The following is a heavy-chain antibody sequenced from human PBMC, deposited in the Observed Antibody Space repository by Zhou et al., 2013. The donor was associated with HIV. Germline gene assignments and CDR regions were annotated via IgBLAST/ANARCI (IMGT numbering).Heavy chain of an antibody. J-gene: IGHJ4*02. D-gene: IGHD5-12*01. V-gene: IGHV1-69*12. CDR2: IIPIFGTA. CDR3: VRGRYELGY. Sequence: QVQLVQSGAEVKKPGSSVKVSCKASGGTFSSYAINWVRQAPGQGLEWMGGIIPIFGTANYAQKFQGRVTITADESTSTAYMKLSSLRSEDTAIYYCVRGRYELGYWGQGTLVTVSS. CDR1: GGTFSSYA.